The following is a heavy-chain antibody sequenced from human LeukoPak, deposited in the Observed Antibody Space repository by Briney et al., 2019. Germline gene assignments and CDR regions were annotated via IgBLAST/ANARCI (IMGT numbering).Heavy chain of an antibody. CDR3: AREEGSGGYYDSSGYWGY. D-gene: IGHD3-22*01. V-gene: IGHV1-69*04. J-gene: IGHJ4*02. CDR2: IIPILGIA. Sequence: ASVKVSCKASGGTFSSYAISWVRQAPGQGLEWMGRIIPILGIANYAQKFQGRVTITADKSTSTAYMELSSLRSEDTAVYYCAREEGSGGYYDSSGYWGYWGQGTLVTVSS. CDR1: GGTFSSYA.